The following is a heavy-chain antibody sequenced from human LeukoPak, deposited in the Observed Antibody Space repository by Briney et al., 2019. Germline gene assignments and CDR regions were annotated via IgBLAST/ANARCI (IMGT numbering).Heavy chain of an antibody. CDR2: IIPIFGTA. V-gene: IGHV1-69*13. CDR1: GGTFSSCA. J-gene: IGHJ5*02. D-gene: IGHD6-13*01. CDR3: ARDKGIAAAGTT. Sequence: SVKVSCKASGGTFSSCAISWVRQAPGQGLEWMGGIIPIFGTANYAQKFQGRVTITADESTSTAYMELSSLRSEDTAVYYCARDKGIAAAGTTWGQGTLVTVSS.